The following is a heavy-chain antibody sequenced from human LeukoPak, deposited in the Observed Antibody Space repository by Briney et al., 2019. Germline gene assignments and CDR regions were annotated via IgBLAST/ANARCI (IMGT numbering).Heavy chain of an antibody. D-gene: IGHD6-19*01. Sequence: ASVKVSCKASGYTFTSYGISWVRQAPGQGLEWMGWISAYNGNTNYAQKLQGRVTMTTDTSTSTAYMELRSLRSDDPAVYYCARGGRQWLVSYYYYYYMDVWGKGTTVTVSS. V-gene: IGHV1-18*01. CDR3: ARGGRQWLVSYYYYYYMDV. CDR2: ISAYNGNT. CDR1: GYTFTSYG. J-gene: IGHJ6*03.